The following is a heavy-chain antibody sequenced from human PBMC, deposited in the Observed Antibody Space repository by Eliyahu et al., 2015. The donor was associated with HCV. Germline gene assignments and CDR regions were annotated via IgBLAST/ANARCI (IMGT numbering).Heavy chain of an antibody. V-gene: IGHV4-39*01. J-gene: IGHJ4*02. CDR2: IYYSGSA. CDR1: GGSIGSSSYY. CDR3: ASHSSAYSLNDY. D-gene: IGHD3-22*01. Sequence: QLQLQESGPGLVRPSETLSLTCTVSGGSIGSSSYYWGWIRQPPGKGLEWIGSIYYSGSAYYKPSLKSRVILSVDTSKNQFSLRLSSVTAADTAVYYCASHSSAYSLNDYWGQGTLVTVSS.